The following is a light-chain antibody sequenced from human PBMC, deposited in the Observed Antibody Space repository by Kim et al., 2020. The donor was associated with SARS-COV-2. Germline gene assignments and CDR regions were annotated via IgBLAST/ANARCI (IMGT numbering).Light chain of an antibody. Sequence: SVSPSQTASITCYGDKLGDKDVSWYQQEPGQSPLLIIYQDNKRPSGIPERFSGSNSRNTATLTISETQAMDEADYYCQAWDSNAYVFGTGTKVTVL. J-gene: IGLJ1*01. CDR3: QAWDSNAYV. CDR1: KLGDKD. CDR2: QDN. V-gene: IGLV3-1*01.